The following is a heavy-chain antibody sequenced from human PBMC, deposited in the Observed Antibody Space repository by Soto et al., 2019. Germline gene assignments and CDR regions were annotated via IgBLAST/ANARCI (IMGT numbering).Heavy chain of an antibody. CDR2: VNPSSGNT. CDR1: GYTFTTYD. V-gene: IGHV1-8*02. D-gene: IGHD1-20*01. Sequence: QVQLVQSGAEVKRPGGSVKVSCEASGYTFTTYDINWVRQASGQGLEWMGCVNPSSGNTVYAQKFHGRVTMTRDTSISTAYMELSSLKSDDPAIYYCARASMYIWNDHWGQGTLVTVSS. J-gene: IGHJ5*02. CDR3: ARASMYIWNDH.